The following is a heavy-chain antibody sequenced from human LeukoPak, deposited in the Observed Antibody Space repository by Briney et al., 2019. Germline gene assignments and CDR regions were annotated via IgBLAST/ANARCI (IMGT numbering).Heavy chain of an antibody. V-gene: IGHV4-34*01. D-gene: IGHD1-26*01. Sequence: SETLSLTCTVSGGSINKYYWNWIRQTPGKGLEWIGEVNDSGGTNINPSLRSRVILSVDTSKNQFSLKLISVTAADTAVYYCARGQGATAPQVGKNWFDPWGQGTRVIVSS. CDR1: GGSINKYY. J-gene: IGHJ5*02. CDR2: VNDSGGT. CDR3: ARGQGATAPQVGKNWFDP.